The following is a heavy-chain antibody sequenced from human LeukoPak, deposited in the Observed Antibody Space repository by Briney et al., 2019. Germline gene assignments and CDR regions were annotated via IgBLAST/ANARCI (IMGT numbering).Heavy chain of an antibody. D-gene: IGHD3-22*01. J-gene: IGHJ6*02. CDR2: IYYSGST. V-gene: IGHV4-31*11. Sequence: SETLCLTCAVSGGSISSGGYYWGWLRQHPGKGLEWIGYIYYSGSTYCNPSLKSRVTISVDTSKNQFSLKLSSVTAAATVVYYCARDSAIVVVPSNKPLLDYDGIDVWGQGTTVTVSS. CDR3: ARDSAIVVVPSNKPLLDYDGIDV. CDR1: GGSISSGGYY.